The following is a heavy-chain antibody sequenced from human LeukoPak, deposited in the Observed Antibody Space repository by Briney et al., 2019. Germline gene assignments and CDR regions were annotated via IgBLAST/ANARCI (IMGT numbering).Heavy chain of an antibody. D-gene: IGHD3-10*01. Sequence: SETLSLTGTVSGGSISSGSYYWSWIRQPAGKGLEWIGRIYTSGSTNYNPSLKSRVTISVDTSKNQFSLKLSSVTAADTAVYYCARVDYYGSGSYYTRGYYMDVWGKGTTVTVSS. CDR2: IYTSGST. CDR3: ARVDYYGSGSYYTRGYYMDV. V-gene: IGHV4-61*02. CDR1: GGSISSGSYY. J-gene: IGHJ6*03.